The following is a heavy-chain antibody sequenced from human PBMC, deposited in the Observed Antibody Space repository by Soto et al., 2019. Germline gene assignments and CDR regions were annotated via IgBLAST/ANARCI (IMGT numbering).Heavy chain of an antibody. CDR1: GFIFSTYD. CDR2: ISFDGSNK. CDR3: ARGMTTATTGGYGVDV. V-gene: IGHV3-30-3*01. D-gene: IGHD4-4*01. J-gene: IGHJ6*02. Sequence: QVQLVESGGGVVQPGRSLRLSCAASGFIFSTYDVNWVRQAPGKGLEWVAVISFDGSNKYYGESVKGRFTISRDNFKNTLYLQMNRLRADDTAVYFCARGMTTATTGGYGVDVWGQVTPVTVSS.